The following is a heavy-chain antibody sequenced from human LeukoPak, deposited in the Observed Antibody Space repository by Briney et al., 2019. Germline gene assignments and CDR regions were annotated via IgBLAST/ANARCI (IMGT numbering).Heavy chain of an antibody. D-gene: IGHD6-19*01. V-gene: IGHV3-23*01. Sequence: GGSLRLSCAASGFTFSDGWMSWVRQAPGKGLEWVSGISGSSGSTYNADSVKGRFTISRDNSKNTLYLQVNSLRAEDTAVYYCARASVAGWYYFDYWGQGTLVTVSS. J-gene: IGHJ4*02. CDR3: ARASVAGWYYFDY. CDR2: ISGSSGST. CDR1: GFTFSDGW.